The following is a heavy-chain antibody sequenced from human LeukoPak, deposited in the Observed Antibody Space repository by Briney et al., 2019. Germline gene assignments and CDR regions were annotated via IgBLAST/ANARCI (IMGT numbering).Heavy chain of an antibody. D-gene: IGHD1-26*01. J-gene: IGHJ4*02. CDR3: ASGIRAFDN. CDR2: IKQDGSEK. CDR1: GFTFSSYW. Sequence: GGSLRLSCAASGFTFSSYWMSWVRQAPGKGLEWVANIKQDGSEKYYVDSVKGRFTISRDNSKNTLYLQMNSLRGEDTAVYYCASGIRAFDNWGQGTLVTVSA. V-gene: IGHV3-7*01.